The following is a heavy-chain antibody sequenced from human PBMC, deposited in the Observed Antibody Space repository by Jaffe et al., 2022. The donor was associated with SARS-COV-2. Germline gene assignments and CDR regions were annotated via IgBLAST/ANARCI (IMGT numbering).Heavy chain of an antibody. J-gene: IGHJ4*02. D-gene: IGHD2-2*02. CDR1: GFTFSSYA. V-gene: IGHV3-30-3*01. CDR3: ARPYCSSTSCYNYFDY. Sequence: QVQLVESGGGVVQPGRSLRLSCAASGFTFSSYAMHWVRQAPGKGLEWVAVISYDGSNKYYADSVKGRFTISRDNSKNTLYLQMNSLRAEDTAVYYCARPYCSSTSCYNYFDYWGQGTLVTVSS. CDR2: ISYDGSNK.